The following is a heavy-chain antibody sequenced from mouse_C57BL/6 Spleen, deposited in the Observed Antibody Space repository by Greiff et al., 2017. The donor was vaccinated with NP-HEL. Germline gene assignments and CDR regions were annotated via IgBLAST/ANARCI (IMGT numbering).Heavy chain of an antibody. CDR3: AKGDYYGSSYEYYAMDY. J-gene: IGHJ4*01. V-gene: IGHV2-5*01. CDR2: IWRGGST. CDR1: GFSLTSYG. D-gene: IGHD1-1*01. Sequence: VQLVESGPGLVQPSQSLSITCTVSGFSLTSYGVHWVRQSPGKGLEWLGVIWRGGSTDYNAAFMSRLSITKDNSKSQVFFKMNSLQADDTAIYYCAKGDYYGSSYEYYAMDYWGQGTSVTVSS.